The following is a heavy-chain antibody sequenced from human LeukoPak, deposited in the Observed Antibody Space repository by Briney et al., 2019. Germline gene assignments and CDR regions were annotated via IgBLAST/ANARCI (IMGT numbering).Heavy chain of an antibody. D-gene: IGHD6-19*01. V-gene: IGHV2-5*02. CDR1: GFSLSTSGVG. J-gene: IGHJ5*02. CDR3: AHRRAAVAEGNWFDP. CDR2: IYVDDDK. Sequence: SGPTLVKPTQTLTLTCTFSGFSLSTSGVGVGWIRQPPGKALELLALIYVDDDKRYSPSLKSRLTITKDTSKSQVVLTMTNMDPVDTATYYCAHRRAAVAEGNWFDPWGQGTLVTVSS.